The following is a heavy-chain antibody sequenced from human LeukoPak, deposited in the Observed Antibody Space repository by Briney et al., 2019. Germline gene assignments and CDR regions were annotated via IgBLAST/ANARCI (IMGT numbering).Heavy chain of an antibody. D-gene: IGHD7-27*01. CDR1: GFSFSNYA. J-gene: IGHJ4*02. Sequence: GGSLRLSCAASGFSFSNYAMSWVRQAPGKGLEWVSVISGSGGSTTYADSVKGRFTMSRDNSKNTLYLQMNSLRAEDTAVYYCAGPNWDFDYWGQGTLVTVSS. CDR2: ISGSGGST. V-gene: IGHV3-23*01. CDR3: AGPNWDFDY.